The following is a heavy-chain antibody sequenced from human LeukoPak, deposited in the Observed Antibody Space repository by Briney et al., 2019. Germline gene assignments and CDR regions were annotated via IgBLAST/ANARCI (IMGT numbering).Heavy chain of an antibody. D-gene: IGHD2-15*01. J-gene: IGHJ3*02. CDR3: ASSYSYPFDAIDI. V-gene: IGHV4-4*07. CDR1: GGSISSYY. Sequence: TSETLSLTCTVSGGSISSYYWSWIRQPPGKGLEWIGRIYTSGSTNYNPSLKSRVTMSVDTSKNQFSLKLSSVTAADTAVYYCASSYSYPFDAIDIWGQGTMVTVSS. CDR2: IYTSGST.